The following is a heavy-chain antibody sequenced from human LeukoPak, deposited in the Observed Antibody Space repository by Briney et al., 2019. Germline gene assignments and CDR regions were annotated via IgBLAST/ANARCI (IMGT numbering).Heavy chain of an antibody. CDR3: ARVSRPNCSSTSCRYYYYYMDV. CDR2: IYYSGST. J-gene: IGHJ6*03. D-gene: IGHD2-2*01. CDR1: GGSISSSSYY. Sequence: PSETLSLTCTVSGGSISSSSYYWGWIRQPPGKGLEWIGSIYYSGSTYYNPSLKSRVTISVDTSKNQFSLKLSSVTAADTAVYYCARVSRPNCSSTSCRYYYYYMDVWGKGTTVTVSS. V-gene: IGHV4-39*07.